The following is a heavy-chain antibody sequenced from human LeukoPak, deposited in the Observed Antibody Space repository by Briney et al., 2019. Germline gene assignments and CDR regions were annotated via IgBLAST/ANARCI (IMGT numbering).Heavy chain of an antibody. D-gene: IGHD4-17*01. CDR3: ASGSGTVTTD. CDR2: IYHSGSA. J-gene: IGHJ4*02. V-gene: IGHV4-30-2*01. Sequence: SQTLSLTCAVSGASISSGGYLCTWIRQPPGKGLQWIGYIYHSGSAYYNPSLKSRVTMSVDQSKNQFSLSLTSVTAAATAVYYCASGSGTVTTDWGQGTLVIVSS. CDR1: GASISSGGYL.